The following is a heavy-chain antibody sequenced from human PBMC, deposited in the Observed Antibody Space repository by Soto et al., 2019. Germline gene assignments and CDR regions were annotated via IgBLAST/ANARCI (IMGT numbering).Heavy chain of an antibody. CDR3: ACDYYDSSGYYPPFDY. D-gene: IGHD3-22*01. V-gene: IGHV1-69*13. Sequence: SVKVSCKASGGTFSSYAISWVRQAPGQGLEWMGGIIPIFGTANYAQKFQGRVTITADESTSTAYMELSSLRSEDTAVYYCACDYYDSSGYYPPFDYWGQGTLVTVSS. CDR1: GGTFSSYA. CDR2: IIPIFGTA. J-gene: IGHJ4*02.